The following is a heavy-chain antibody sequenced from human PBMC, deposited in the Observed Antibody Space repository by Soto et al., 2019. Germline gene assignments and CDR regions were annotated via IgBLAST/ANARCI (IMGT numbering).Heavy chain of an antibody. CDR3: VKDGSMTGSFYYFAD. Sequence: GGSLRLSCSTSVFTFDHYAMHWVRQAPGKGLEWISGISWNSGSIIHADSVKGRFTIARDNAKRSLYLQMNSLRPEDTALYYCVKDGSMTGSFYYFADWGKGSVVTVSS. V-gene: IGHV3-9*01. J-gene: IGHJ4*02. CDR1: VFTFDHYA. D-gene: IGHD3-9*01. CDR2: ISWNSGSI.